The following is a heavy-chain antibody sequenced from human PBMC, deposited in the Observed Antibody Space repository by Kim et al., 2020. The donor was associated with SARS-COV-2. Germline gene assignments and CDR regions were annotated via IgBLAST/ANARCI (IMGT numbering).Heavy chain of an antibody. CDR2: ISYDGSNK. V-gene: IGHV3-30*18. Sequence: GGSLRLSCAASGFTFSSYGMHWVRQAPGKGLEWMAVISYDGSNKYYADSVKGRFTISRDNSKNTLYLQMNSLRAEDTAVYYCAKDRVTMVRGVRGFDPWGQGTLVTVSS. CDR1: GFTFSSYG. CDR3: AKDRVTMVRGVRGFDP. J-gene: IGHJ5*02. D-gene: IGHD3-10*01.